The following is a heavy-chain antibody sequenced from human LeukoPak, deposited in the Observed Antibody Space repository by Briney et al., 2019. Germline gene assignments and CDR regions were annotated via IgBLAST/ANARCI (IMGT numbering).Heavy chain of an antibody. CDR2: ISSSSSYI. CDR1: GFTFSSYS. J-gene: IGHJ3*02. Sequence: GGSLRLSCAASGFTFSSYSMNWVRQAPGKGLEWVSSISSSSSYIYYADSVKGRFTISRDNAKNSLYLQMNSLRAEDTAVYYCARDPPLNWNDGIDAFDIWGQGTMVTVSS. CDR3: ARDPPLNWNDGIDAFDI. D-gene: IGHD1-20*01. V-gene: IGHV3-21*01.